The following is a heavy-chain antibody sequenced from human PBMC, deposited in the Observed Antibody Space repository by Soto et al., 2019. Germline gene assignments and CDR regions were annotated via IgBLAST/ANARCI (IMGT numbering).Heavy chain of an antibody. J-gene: IGHJ6*02. V-gene: IGHV2-5*02. CDR1: AFSLSTGGVG. CDR2: IYWDDDK. Sequence: QITLKESGPTLVKPTQTLTLTCTFSAFSLSTGGVGVGWVRQPPGKALEWLAIIYWDDDKRYSPSLRRRLTITKDTSKHHVVITMTIMAPLYTATYYCIQSRCGGDCLQSYASYYYYGMDVWGQGTTVTVSS. D-gene: IGHD2-21*02. CDR3: IQSRCGGDCLQSYASYYYYGMDV.